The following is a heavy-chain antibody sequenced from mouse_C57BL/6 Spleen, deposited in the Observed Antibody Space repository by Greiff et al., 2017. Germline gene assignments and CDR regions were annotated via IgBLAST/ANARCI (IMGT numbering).Heavy chain of an antibody. D-gene: IGHD1-1*01. CDR1: GYTFTSYW. Sequence: QVQLQQSGAELVKPGASVKLSCKASGYTFTSYWLHWVKQRPGRGLEWIGRIDPNSGGTKYNEKFKSKATLTVDKPSSTAYMQLSSLTSEDSAVYYCARCYYGSSYYWYVDVWGTGTTVTVSS. V-gene: IGHV1-72*01. CDR2: IDPNSGGT. J-gene: IGHJ1*03. CDR3: ARCYYGSSYYWYVDV.